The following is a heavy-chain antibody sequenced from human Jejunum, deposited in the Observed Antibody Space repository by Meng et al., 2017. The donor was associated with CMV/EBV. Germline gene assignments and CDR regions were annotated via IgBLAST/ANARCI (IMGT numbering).Heavy chain of an antibody. CDR1: GFTFSQYY. J-gene: IGHJ4*02. Sequence: GFTFSQYYMSWIRQAPGKGLEWISYINGRGNIIQYADSVKGRFTISRDSAKNLIFLQMDSLRAEDTAVYYCSRETGYDSSGYFDFWGRGTLVTVSS. CDR2: INGRGNII. D-gene: IGHD3-22*01. V-gene: IGHV3-11*01. CDR3: SRETGYDSSGYFDF.